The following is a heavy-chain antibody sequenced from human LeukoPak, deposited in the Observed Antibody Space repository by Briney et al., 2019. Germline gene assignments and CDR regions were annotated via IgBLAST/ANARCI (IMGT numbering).Heavy chain of an antibody. CDR1: GFTFSSYG. J-gene: IGHJ4*02. CDR3: AKDVGITMVRGFRITDYYFDY. D-gene: IGHD3-10*01. Sequence: GGSLRLSCAASGFTFSSYGMHWVRQAPGKGLEWVAFIRYDGSNKYYADSVKGRFTISRDNSKNTLYLQMNSLRAEDTAVYYCAKDVGITMVRGFRITDYYFDYWGQGTLVTVSS. CDR2: IRYDGSNK. V-gene: IGHV3-30*02.